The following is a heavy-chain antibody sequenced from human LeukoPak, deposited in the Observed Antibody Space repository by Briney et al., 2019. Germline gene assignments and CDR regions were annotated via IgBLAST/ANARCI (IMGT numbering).Heavy chain of an antibody. D-gene: IGHD3-10*01. CDR1: GYTFTSYY. J-gene: IGHJ4*02. Sequence: ASVKVSCKASGYTFTSYYMHWVRRAPGQGLEWMGIINPSGGSTSYAQKFQGRVTMTRDTSTSTVYMGLSSLRSEDTAVYYCARIISEDYFDYWGQGTLVTVSS. V-gene: IGHV1-46*01. CDR3: ARIISEDYFDY. CDR2: INPSGGST.